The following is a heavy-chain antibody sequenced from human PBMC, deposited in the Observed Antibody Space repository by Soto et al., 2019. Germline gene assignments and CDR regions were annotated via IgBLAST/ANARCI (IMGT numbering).Heavy chain of an antibody. D-gene: IGHD5-12*01. CDR3: ARDYDKHGYIGYDFGY. CDR2: IYSGGST. CDR1: GGTVSGNY. Sequence: VPLRLSWAVSGGTVSGNYGSWIRQAPGKGLEWVAVIYSGGSTYYADSVKGRFTISRDNSKNKLYLQMNSLRAEDTAVYYCARDYDKHGYIGYDFGYWGQGTLVTVSS. V-gene: IGHV3-53*01. J-gene: IGHJ4*02.